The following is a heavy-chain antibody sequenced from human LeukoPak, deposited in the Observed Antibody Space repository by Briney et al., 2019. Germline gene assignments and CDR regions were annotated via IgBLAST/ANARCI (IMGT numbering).Heavy chain of an antibody. CDR2: INAGNGNT. V-gene: IGHV1-3*01. CDR3: ARGRQQLKWFDP. Sequence: ASVKVSCKASGYTFTDYPIHWVRQAPGQRLEWMGWINAGNGNTKYSQKFQGRVTITRDTSASTAYMELSSLISEDTAVYYCARGRQQLKWFDPWGQGTLVIVSS. D-gene: IGHD6-13*01. CDR1: GYTFTDYP. J-gene: IGHJ5*02.